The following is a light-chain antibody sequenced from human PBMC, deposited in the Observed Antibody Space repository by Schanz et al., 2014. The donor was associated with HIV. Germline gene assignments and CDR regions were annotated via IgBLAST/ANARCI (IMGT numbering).Light chain of an antibody. Sequence: DIQLTQSPSTLSASVGDRVSITCRASQSISPWLAWYQQRPGKTPKLLINEASNLQSGVPSRFSGSGSGTEFTLTITSLQPDDFATYYCQQYPPYSHTFGQGTTLEI. V-gene: IGKV1-5*03. J-gene: IGKJ2*01. CDR1: QSISPW. CDR2: EAS. CDR3: QQYPPYSHT.